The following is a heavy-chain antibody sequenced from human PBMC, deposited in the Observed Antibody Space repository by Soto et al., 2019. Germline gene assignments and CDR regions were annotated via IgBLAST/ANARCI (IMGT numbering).Heavy chain of an antibody. CDR2: IMPIFRIP. D-gene: IGHD4-17*01. Sequence: QVQLEQSGAEVKKPGSSVKVSCKASGGTFSNSAISWVRQAPGQGLEWMGGIMPIFRIPDYAQKFQGRVTITADESTTTAYMEVSGLRSDDTAVYYCARDKDRLPLGGNYYYSLDVWGQGTTVTVSS. CDR1: GGTFSNSA. J-gene: IGHJ6*02. CDR3: ARDKDRLPLGGNYYYSLDV. V-gene: IGHV1-69*12.